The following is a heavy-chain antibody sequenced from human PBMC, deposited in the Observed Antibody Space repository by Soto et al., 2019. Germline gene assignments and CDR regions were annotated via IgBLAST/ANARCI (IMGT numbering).Heavy chain of an antibody. CDR2: IYYSGST. V-gene: IGHV4-59*01. CDR1: GGSISRYY. CDR3: GGGTQIAVAGTGGFDY. J-gene: IGHJ4*02. D-gene: IGHD6-19*01. Sequence: PSETLSLTCTVSGGSISRYYWSWILQPPWKGLEWIGYIYYSGSTNYNPSLKSRVTISVDTSKNQFSLKLSSVTAADTAVYYCGGGTQIAVAGTGGFDYWGQGTLVTVSS.